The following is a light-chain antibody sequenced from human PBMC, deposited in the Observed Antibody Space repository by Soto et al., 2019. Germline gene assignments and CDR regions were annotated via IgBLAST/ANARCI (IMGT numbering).Light chain of an antibody. CDR2: HND. V-gene: IGLV1-36*01. Sequence: QPVLTQPPSVSGAPRQRVTSSCSGSTPNIGKNAVNWYQQLPGKAPKLVIYHNDLLPSGVSDRFSGSKSGTSASLAISGLQSDDEADYYCAAWDDNLDGYVFGTGTKLTVL. CDR3: AAWDDNLDGYV. CDR1: TPNIGKNA. J-gene: IGLJ1*01.